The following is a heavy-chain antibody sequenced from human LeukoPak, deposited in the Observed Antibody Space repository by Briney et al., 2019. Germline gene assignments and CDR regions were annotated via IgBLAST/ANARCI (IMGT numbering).Heavy chain of an antibody. CDR2: ISWNGGGM. Sequence: GGSLRLSCAASGFTFDAYAMHWVRHAPGKGLEWVSGISWNGGGMGYAVSVKGRFTISRDNAKNSLYLQMNSLRDEDTALYYCAKDITGGRSSPYFDSWGQGTLVTVSS. CDR1: GFTFDAYA. J-gene: IGHJ4*02. D-gene: IGHD6-6*01. V-gene: IGHV3-9*01. CDR3: AKDITGGRSSPYFDS.